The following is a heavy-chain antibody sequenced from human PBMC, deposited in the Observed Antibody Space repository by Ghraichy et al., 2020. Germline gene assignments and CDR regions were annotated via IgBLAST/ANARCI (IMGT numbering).Heavy chain of an antibody. CDR3: ARAIAAAGTYVAVAVYYYYGMDV. J-gene: IGHJ6*02. CDR2: IWYDGSNK. D-gene: IGHD6-13*01. CDR1: GFTFSSYG. Sequence: GGSLRLSCAASGFTFSSYGMHWVRQAPGKGLEWVAVIWYDGSNKYYADSVKGRFTISRDNSKNTLYLQMNSLRAEDTAVYYCARAIAAAGTYVAVAVYYYYGMDVWGQGTTVTVSS. V-gene: IGHV3-33*01.